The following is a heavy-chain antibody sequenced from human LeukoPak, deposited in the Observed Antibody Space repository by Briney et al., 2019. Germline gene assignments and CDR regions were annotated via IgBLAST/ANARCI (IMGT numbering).Heavy chain of an antibody. J-gene: IGHJ4*02. CDR3: ARDGGWLGSYDY. CDR2: IYYSGST. V-gene: IGHV4-59*12. D-gene: IGHD6-19*01. CDR1: GGSISSYY. Sequence: SETLSLTCTVSGGSISSYYWSWIRQPPGKGLEWIGYIYYSGSTYYNPSLKSRVTISVDTSKNQFSLKLSSVTAADTAVYYCARDGGWLGSYDYWGQGTLVTVFS.